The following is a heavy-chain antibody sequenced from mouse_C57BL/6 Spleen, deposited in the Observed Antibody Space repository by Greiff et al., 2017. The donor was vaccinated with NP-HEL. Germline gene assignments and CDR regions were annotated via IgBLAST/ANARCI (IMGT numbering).Heavy chain of an antibody. CDR2: ISSGGSYT. CDR1: GFTFSSYG. J-gene: IGHJ3*01. Sequence: EVMLVESGGDLVKPGGSLKLSCAASGFTFSSYGMSWVRQTPDKRLEWVATISSGGSYTYYPDSVKGRFTISRDNAKNTLYLQMSSLKSEDTAMYYCARHSLSFAYWGQGTLVTVSA. V-gene: IGHV5-6*01. CDR3: ARHSLSFAY.